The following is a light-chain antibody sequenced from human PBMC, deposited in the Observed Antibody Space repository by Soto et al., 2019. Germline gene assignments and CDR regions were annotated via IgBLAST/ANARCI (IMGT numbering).Light chain of an antibody. CDR2: GAS. Sequence: EIVMTQSPATLSVSPGERATLSCRASQSVSSNLAWYQQKPGQAPRLLIYGASTRATDIPARFSGSGSGTEFTLTISSLQSEDFAVYYCQQYNNWPRTFCQGTKVEMK. V-gene: IGKV3-15*01. CDR1: QSVSSN. CDR3: QQYNNWPRT. J-gene: IGKJ1*01.